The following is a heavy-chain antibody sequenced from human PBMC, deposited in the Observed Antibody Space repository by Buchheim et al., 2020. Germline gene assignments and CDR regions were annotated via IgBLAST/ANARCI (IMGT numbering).Heavy chain of an antibody. CDR2: IYYSGST. CDR1: GGSISRSSYY. J-gene: IGHJ4*02. V-gene: IGHV4-39*01. Sequence: QLQLQESGPGLVKPSETLSLTCTILGGSISRSSYYRGWIRQPPGKGLEWIGSIYYSGSTYYNPSLKSRVPIPVDTPKNQFSLKLSSVTAADTAVYYCARQGSRIAAAGTLDYWGQGTL. D-gene: IGHD6-13*01. CDR3: ARQGSRIAAAGTLDY.